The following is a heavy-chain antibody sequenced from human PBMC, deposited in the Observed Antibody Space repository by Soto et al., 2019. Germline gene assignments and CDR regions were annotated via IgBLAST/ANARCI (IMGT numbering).Heavy chain of an antibody. Sequence: GGSLRLSCAASGFTFSSYGMHWVRQAPGKGLECVAVIWYDGSNKYYADSVKGRFTISRDNSKNSLYLQMNSLRAEDTAVYYCAREGEDILTDGYYGMDVWGQGTTVTVSS. J-gene: IGHJ6*02. CDR1: GFTFSSYG. CDR3: AREGEDILTDGYYGMDV. V-gene: IGHV3-33*01. D-gene: IGHD3-9*01. CDR2: IWYDGSNK.